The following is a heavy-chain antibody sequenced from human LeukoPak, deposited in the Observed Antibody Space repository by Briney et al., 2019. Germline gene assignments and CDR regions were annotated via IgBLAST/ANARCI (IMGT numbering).Heavy chain of an antibody. V-gene: IGHV4-34*01. CDR3: ARGRIAVAFDY. CDR1: GGSFSGYY. Sequence: SETLSLTCAVYGGSFSGYYWSWIRQPPGKGLEWIGEINHSGSTNYNPSLKSRVTISVDTSKNQFSLKLSSVTAADTAVYYCARGRIAVAFDYWGQGALVTVSS. D-gene: IGHD6-19*01. J-gene: IGHJ4*02. CDR2: INHSGST.